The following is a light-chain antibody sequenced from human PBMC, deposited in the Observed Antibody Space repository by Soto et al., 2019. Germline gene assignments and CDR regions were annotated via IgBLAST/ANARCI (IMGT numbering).Light chain of an antibody. J-gene: IGLJ1*01. Sequence: QSALTQPASVSGSPGQSITIPCTGTSSDVGGYNYVSWYQQHPGKAQKPMIYDVSNRPSGVSNRFSGSKSGNTASLTISGLQAEDEADYYCISYTSSSTYVFGTGTKVTVL. CDR2: DVS. CDR3: ISYTSSSTYV. CDR1: SSDVGGYNY. V-gene: IGLV2-14*01.